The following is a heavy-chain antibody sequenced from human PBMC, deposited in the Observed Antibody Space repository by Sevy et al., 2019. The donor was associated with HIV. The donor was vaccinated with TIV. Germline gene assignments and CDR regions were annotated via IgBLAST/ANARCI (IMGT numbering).Heavy chain of an antibody. Sequence: GGSLRLSCAASGFTFSSHWMHWVRQAPGKGLVWASRLNGDGSSASYADFVKGRFTISRDNGKNTVYLQISSLTADDTAVYYCTRGRSGTYGWFDPWGQGTLVTVSS. CDR2: LNGDGSSA. CDR3: TRGRSGTYGWFDP. D-gene: IGHD6-19*01. J-gene: IGHJ5*02. V-gene: IGHV3-74*01. CDR1: GFTFSSHW.